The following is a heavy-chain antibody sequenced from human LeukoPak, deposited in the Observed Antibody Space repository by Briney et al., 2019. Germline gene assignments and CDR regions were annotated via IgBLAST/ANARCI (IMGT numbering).Heavy chain of an antibody. J-gene: IGHJ4*02. CDR1: GFTFSSYA. CDR2: FSVSDKTT. V-gene: IGHV3-23*01. Sequence: GGSLRLSCAASGFTFSSYAVSWVRQAPGKGLEWVSGFSVSDKTTYYADSVKGRFTISRDNSKNTLYLQINSLRAEDTAVYYCAKDPSVYYGDYIIRWGQGTLVIVSS. CDR3: AKDPSVYYGDYIIR. D-gene: IGHD4-17*01.